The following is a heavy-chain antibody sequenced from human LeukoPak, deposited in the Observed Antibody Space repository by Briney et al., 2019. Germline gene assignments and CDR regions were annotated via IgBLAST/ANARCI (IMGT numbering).Heavy chain of an antibody. Sequence: GESLGISCKGSGYRFASYWISWVRQMPGKGLEWMGRIDPSDSHTNYSPSFQGHVTISGDKSISTAYLQWSSLKASDTAMYYCARQYHYDSSGYPYAFEIWGQGTMVTVSS. CDR3: ARQYHYDSSGYPYAFEI. J-gene: IGHJ3*02. V-gene: IGHV5-10-1*01. D-gene: IGHD3-22*01. CDR2: IDPSDSHT. CDR1: GYRFASYW.